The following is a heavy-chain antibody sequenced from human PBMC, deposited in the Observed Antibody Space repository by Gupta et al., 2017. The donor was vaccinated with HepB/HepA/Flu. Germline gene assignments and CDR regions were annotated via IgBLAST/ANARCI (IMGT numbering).Heavy chain of an antibody. CDR2: ISATNGYM. CDR3: AGARGSYLYGDY. Sequence: EVHLVEYGGGPVRHGGSLRLSCAASGCTFNIYSMNWVRQAPGKGLEWVSSISATNGYMYCADSVKGRFTISRDSAHNIVYLQMNSLTDEETAAYYCAGARGSYLYGDYWGPGTLVTVSS. CDR1: GCTFNIYS. D-gene: IGHD1-26*01. J-gene: IGHJ4*02. V-gene: IGHV3-21*01.